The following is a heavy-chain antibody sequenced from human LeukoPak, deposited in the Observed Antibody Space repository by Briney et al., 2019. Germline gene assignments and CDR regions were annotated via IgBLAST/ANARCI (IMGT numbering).Heavy chain of an antibody. D-gene: IGHD6-13*01. V-gene: IGHV3-30*18. Sequence: GGSLRLSCAASGFTLSSYGMHGVRQAPAKGLEWVAVISYDGSNKYYADSVKGRFTISRDNSKNTLYLQMNSLRAEDTAVYYCAKVVYSSSEFDYWGQGNLITVSS. J-gene: IGHJ4*02. CDR3: AKVVYSSSEFDY. CDR1: GFTLSSYG. CDR2: ISYDGSNK.